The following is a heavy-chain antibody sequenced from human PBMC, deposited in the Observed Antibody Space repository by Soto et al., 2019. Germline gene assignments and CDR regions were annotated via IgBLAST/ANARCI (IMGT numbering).Heavy chain of an antibody. Sequence: GESLKISCKGSGYSFSIFWIGWVRPMPGKGMEWMGVIYPADSDTRYSPSFEGQVTISADKSFSTVYLQWSSLKASDTAMYYCAILGYDSREYPFDFWGQGTLVTVSS. V-gene: IGHV5-51*01. CDR3: AILGYDSREYPFDF. D-gene: IGHD3-22*01. J-gene: IGHJ4*02. CDR2: IYPADSDT. CDR1: GYSFSIFW.